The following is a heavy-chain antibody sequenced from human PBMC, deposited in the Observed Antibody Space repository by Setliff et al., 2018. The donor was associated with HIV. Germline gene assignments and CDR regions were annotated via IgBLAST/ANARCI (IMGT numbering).Heavy chain of an antibody. CDR3: ARGHSHGYGYSGSYGPFDI. V-gene: IGHV1-69*05. Sequence: SVKVSCKASGGTFSSYAINWVRQAPGQGLQWMGGIIPMFGTLNFAQKFQGRVTISTDDSTSTAYMELNSLRSEDTAVYYCARGHSHGYGYSGSYGPFDIWGQGIMVTVS. CDR1: GGTFSSYA. D-gene: IGHD1-26*01. CDR2: IIPMFGTL. J-gene: IGHJ3*02.